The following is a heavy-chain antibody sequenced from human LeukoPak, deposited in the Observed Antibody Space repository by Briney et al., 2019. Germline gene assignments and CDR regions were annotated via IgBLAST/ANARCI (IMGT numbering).Heavy chain of an antibody. CDR2: IWFDGSNK. Sequence: QPGGSLRLSCAASGFTFSGYSMNWVRQTPGKGLEWVAVIWFDGSNKYYADSVKGRFTISRDNSKNTLYLQLNSLRAEDTAVYYCARDHGGYNGYEPFDYWGQGTLVTVSS. CDR3: ARDHGGYNGYEPFDY. V-gene: IGHV3-33*08. D-gene: IGHD5-12*01. CDR1: GFTFSGYS. J-gene: IGHJ4*02.